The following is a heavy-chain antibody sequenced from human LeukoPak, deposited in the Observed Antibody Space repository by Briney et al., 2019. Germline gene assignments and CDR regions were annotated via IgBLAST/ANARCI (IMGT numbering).Heavy chain of an antibody. Sequence: GASAKVSCKASGYTFTGYYMHWVRQAPGQGLEWMGWISPNSGGTNYAQKFQGRVTMTRDTSISTAYMELSRLRSDDTAVYYCARWGPYYYDSSGYYREAVADVWGQGTTVTVSS. D-gene: IGHD3-22*01. CDR1: GYTFTGYY. V-gene: IGHV1-2*02. CDR2: ISPNSGGT. CDR3: ARWGPYYYDSSGYYREAVADV. J-gene: IGHJ6*02.